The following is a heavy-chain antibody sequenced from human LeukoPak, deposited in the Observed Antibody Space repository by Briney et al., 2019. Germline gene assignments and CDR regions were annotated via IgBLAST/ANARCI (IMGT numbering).Heavy chain of an antibody. J-gene: IGHJ4*02. V-gene: IGHV3-48*01. CDR2: ISSSSSTI. CDR3: AKESSTHWSFDY. Sequence: GGSLRLSCAAPGFTFSSYSMNWVRQAPGKGLEWVSYISSSSSTIYYADSVKGRFTISRDNSKNTLYLQMNSLRAEDTAVYYCAKESSTHWSFDYWGQGTLVTVSS. D-gene: IGHD6-13*01. CDR1: GFTFSSYS.